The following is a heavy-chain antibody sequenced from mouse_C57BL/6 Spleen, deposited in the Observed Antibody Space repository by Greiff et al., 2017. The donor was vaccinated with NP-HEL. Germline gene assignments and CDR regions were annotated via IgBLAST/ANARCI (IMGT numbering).Heavy chain of an antibody. D-gene: IGHD1-2*01. CDR1: GYTFTDYE. J-gene: IGHJ2*01. CDR3: TRMGLGVTTADY. CDR2: IDPETGGT. V-gene: IGHV1-15*01. Sequence: VQLQQSGAELVRPGASVTLSCKASGYTFTDYEMHWVKQTPVHGLEWIGAIDPETGGTAYNQKFKGKAILTADKSSSTAYMELRSLTSEDSAVYYCTRMGLGVTTADYWGQGTTLTVSS.